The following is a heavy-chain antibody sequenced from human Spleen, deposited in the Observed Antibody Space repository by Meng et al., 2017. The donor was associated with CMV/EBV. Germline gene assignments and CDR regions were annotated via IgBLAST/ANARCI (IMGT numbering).Heavy chain of an antibody. Sequence: GESLKISCVASGFTFSNYWMSWVRQAPGKGLEWVANIKQDGSEEYYVDSVKGRFTISRDNAKNSLYLQMNSLRAEDTAVYYCAKALLDCSSTSCHLNYYYYGMDVWGQGTTVTVSS. D-gene: IGHD2-2*01. CDR1: GFTFSNYW. V-gene: IGHV3-7*01. CDR3: AKALLDCSSTSCHLNYYYYGMDV. CDR2: IKQDGSEE. J-gene: IGHJ6*02.